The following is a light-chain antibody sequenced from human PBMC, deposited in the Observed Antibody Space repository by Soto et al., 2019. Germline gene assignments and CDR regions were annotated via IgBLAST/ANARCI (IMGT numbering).Light chain of an antibody. Sequence: DIQMTQSPSSLSASVGDRVTITCRASQGISKYLAWYQQKPGKVTKLLIYAASTLQSGVPSRFSVSGSGTDFTLPISCLQPEDVATYYCQKCNSAPFTFGPGTKVDI. J-gene: IGKJ3*01. CDR1: QGISKY. CDR3: QKCNSAPFT. V-gene: IGKV1-27*01. CDR2: AAS.